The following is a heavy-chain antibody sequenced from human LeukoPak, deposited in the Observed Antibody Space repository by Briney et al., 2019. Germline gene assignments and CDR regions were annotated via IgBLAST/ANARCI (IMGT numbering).Heavy chain of an antibody. CDR2: ISPYNGIT. D-gene: IGHD2-21*02. Sequence: ASVMVSCKPSGYSFTRHGISWVRQAPGQGLEWMGWISPYNGITNYAEKFQGRLTMTRDTSTSTVYMELSGLRSDDTAVYYCAREAYCGGDCYSGFDYWGQGTLVTVSS. CDR3: AREAYCGGDCYSGFDY. V-gene: IGHV1-18*01. CDR1: GYSFTRHG. J-gene: IGHJ4*02.